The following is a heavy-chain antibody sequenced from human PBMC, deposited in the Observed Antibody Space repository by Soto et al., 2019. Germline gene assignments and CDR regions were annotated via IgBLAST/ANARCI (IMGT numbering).Heavy chain of an antibody. Sequence: GGSLRLSCAASGFTFSTYAMSWVRQAPGQGLEWVSTISDDGGGTSYADSVKGRFTISRDISKNTLHLQMSRLRPDDTAVYYCAGRGRSGSSGYLFYWGQGTLVTVSS. V-gene: IGHV3-23*01. J-gene: IGHJ4*02. CDR3: AGRGRSGSSGYLFY. CDR1: GFTFSTYA. CDR2: ISDDGGGT. D-gene: IGHD3-22*01.